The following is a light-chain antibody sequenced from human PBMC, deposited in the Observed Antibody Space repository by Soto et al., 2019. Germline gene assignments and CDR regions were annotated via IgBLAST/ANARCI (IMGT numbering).Light chain of an antibody. CDR1: QSVNSN. J-gene: IGKJ1*01. V-gene: IGKV3-15*01. CDR3: QQYNNWPPWT. Sequence: EIVMTQSPATLSVSPGERATLSCRASQSVNSNLAWYQQKPGQAPRLLIYGASTRATGIPARFSGSGSGTEFTLAISSLQSEDFAVYYCQQYNNWPPWTFGQGTMVDIK. CDR2: GAS.